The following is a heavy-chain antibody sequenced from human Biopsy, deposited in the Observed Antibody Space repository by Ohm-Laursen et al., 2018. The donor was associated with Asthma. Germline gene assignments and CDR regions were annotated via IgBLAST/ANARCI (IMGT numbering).Heavy chain of an antibody. D-gene: IGHD3-3*01. Sequence: SLRLSCTASGFTFHNYVMHWVRQAPGKGLEWVAGIFFDGSNKYYADSVKGRFTISRDNSKDTLYLQVNSLRGDDTAAYYCARDRYNDFWGGYYPTAFDHWGQGTPVAVSS. CDR1: GFTFHNYV. CDR2: IFFDGSNK. CDR3: ARDRYNDFWGGYYPTAFDH. J-gene: IGHJ4*02. V-gene: IGHV3-30-3*01.